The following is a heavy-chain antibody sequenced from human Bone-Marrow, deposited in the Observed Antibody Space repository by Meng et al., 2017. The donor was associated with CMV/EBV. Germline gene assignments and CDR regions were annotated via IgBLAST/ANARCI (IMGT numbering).Heavy chain of an antibody. D-gene: IGHD3-10*01. CDR3: ASHTYYYGSGSYSQNWFDP. CDR1: FSIYA. J-gene: IGHJ5*02. CDR2: IIPILGIA. Sequence: FSIYAISWVRQAPGQGLEWMGGIIPILGIANYAQKFQGRVTITADKSTSTAYMELSSLRSEDTAVYYCASHTYYYGSGSYSQNWFDPWGQGTLVTVSS. V-gene: IGHV1-69*10.